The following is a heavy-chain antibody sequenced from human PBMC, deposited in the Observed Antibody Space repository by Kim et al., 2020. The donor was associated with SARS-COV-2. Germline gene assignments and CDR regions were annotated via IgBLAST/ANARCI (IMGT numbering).Heavy chain of an antibody. CDR2: FDTEDGET. CDR3: ATNFDSSGYFVDY. CDR1: GYTLTELS. D-gene: IGHD3-22*01. V-gene: IGHV1-24*01. J-gene: IGHJ4*02. Sequence: ASVKVSCKVSGYTLTELSMHWVRQAPGKGLEWMGGFDTEDGETIYAQKFQGRVTMTEDTTTDTAYMELSSMRSEDTAVYYCATNFDSSGYFVDYWGQGTLVTVPS.